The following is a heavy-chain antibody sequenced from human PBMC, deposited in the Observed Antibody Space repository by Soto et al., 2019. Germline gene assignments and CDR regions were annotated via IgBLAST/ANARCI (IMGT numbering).Heavy chain of an antibody. CDR3: AKDVAYCGGDCFVSWGRRFDY. CDR1: GFTFSSYA. V-gene: IGHV3-23*01. J-gene: IGHJ4*02. Sequence: PGGSLRLSCAASGFTFSSYAMSWVRQAPGKGLEWVSAISGSGGSTYYADSVKGRFTISRDNSKNTLYLQMNSLRAEDTAVYYCAKDVAYCGGDCFVSWGRRFDYWGQGTLVTVSS. CDR2: ISGSGGST. D-gene: IGHD2-21*02.